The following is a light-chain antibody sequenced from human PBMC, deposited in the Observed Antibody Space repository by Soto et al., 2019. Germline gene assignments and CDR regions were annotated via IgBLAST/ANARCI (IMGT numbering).Light chain of an antibody. Sequence: EIVMTQSPATLSVSPGERVTLSCRVSQSVSIDLAWYQQKPGQAPRLLIFGASTRATGIPARFSGSGSGTEFSLTISSLQSEDFSVYYCQQYNNWPPWTFGQGTKVDIK. V-gene: IGKV3-15*01. J-gene: IGKJ1*01. CDR2: GAS. CDR1: QSVSID. CDR3: QQYNNWPPWT.